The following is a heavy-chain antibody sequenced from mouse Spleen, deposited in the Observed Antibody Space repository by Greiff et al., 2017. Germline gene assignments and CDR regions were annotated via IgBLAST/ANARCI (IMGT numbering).Heavy chain of an antibody. CDR1: GYSITSGYY. CDR3: ARVYDGYPFDY. Sequence: EVQLVESGPGLVKPSQSLSLTCSVTGYSITSGYYWNWIRQFPGNKLEWMGYISYDGSNNYNPSLKNRISITRDTSKNQFFLKLNSVTTEDTATYYCARVYDGYPFDYWGQGTTLTVSS. V-gene: IGHV3-6*01. D-gene: IGHD2-3*01. J-gene: IGHJ2*01. CDR2: ISYDGSN.